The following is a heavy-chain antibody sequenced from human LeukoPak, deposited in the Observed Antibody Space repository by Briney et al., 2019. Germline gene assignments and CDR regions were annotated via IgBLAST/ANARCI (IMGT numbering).Heavy chain of an antibody. CDR1: GGSISSYY. CDR3: ARAGAKYYYDSSGYYPFDY. J-gene: IGHJ4*02. D-gene: IGHD3-22*01. CDR2: IYTSGST. V-gene: IGHV4-4*07. Sequence: SETLSLTCTVSGGSISSYYWSWIRQPAGKGLEWIGRIYTSGSTNYNPSLKSRVTMSVDTSKNQFSLKLSSVTAADTAVYYCARAGAKYYYDSSGYYPFDYWGQGTLVTVSS.